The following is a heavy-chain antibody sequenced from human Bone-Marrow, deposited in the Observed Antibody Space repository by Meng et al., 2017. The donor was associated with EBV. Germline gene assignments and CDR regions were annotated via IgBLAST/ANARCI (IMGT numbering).Heavy chain of an antibody. J-gene: IGHJ4*02. CDR2: LIPMLGAP. Sequence: QVQVVPAGAEVKKAGSSVKVSCKTSGGTFSSDAISWVRQAPGQGLEWMGGLIPMLGAPNYAQKFQDRVTIIADKSTSIHYMELSSLRSDDTAVYYCASESGRGYTPDYWGRGTLVTVSS. D-gene: IGHD3-10*01. V-gene: IGHV1-69*06. CDR3: ASESGRGYTPDY. CDR1: GGTFSSDA.